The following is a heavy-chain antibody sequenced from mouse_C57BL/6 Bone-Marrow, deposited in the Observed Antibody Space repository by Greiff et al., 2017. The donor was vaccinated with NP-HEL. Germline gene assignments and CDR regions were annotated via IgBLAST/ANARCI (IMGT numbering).Heavy chain of an antibody. Sequence: EVNLVESGGGLVKPGGSLKLSCAASGFTFSSYAMSWVRQTPEKRLEWVATISDGGSYTYYPDNVKGRFTISRDNAKNNLYLQMSHLKSEDTAMYYCARDRITTVVVRWYFDVWGTGTTVTVSS. J-gene: IGHJ1*03. CDR2: ISDGGSYT. D-gene: IGHD1-1*01. V-gene: IGHV5-4*01. CDR1: GFTFSSYA. CDR3: ARDRITTVVVRWYFDV.